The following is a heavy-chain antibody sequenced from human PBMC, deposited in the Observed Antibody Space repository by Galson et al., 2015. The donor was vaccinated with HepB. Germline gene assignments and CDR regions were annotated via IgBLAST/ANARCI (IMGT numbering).Heavy chain of an antibody. V-gene: IGHV1-3*01. CDR2: INVANGSK. D-gene: IGHD2-15*01. CDR3: AREGGSSYAFDV. Sequence: SVKVSCKASGYTFTPYAIHWVRQAPGQRLEYMGWINVANGSKKYSQKFQDRVTITRDTSATTAYMELSSLRSEDTAVYYCAREGGSSYAFDVWGPGTLVTVSS. CDR1: GYTFTPYA. J-gene: IGHJ3*01.